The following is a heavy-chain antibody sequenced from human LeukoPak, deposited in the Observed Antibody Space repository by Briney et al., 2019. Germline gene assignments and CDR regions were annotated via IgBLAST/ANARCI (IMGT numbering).Heavy chain of an antibody. J-gene: IGHJ3*02. D-gene: IGHD3-22*01. CDR3: ARDTIVVIGAFDI. Sequence: ASVTVSFKASGYTFTSYGISWVRQPPGQGLEWMGWSSAYNGNTNYAQKLQGRVTMTTDTSTSTAYMELRSLRSDDTAVYYCARDTIVVIGAFDIWGQGTMVTVSS. CDR1: GYTFTSYG. V-gene: IGHV1-18*01. CDR2: SSAYNGNT.